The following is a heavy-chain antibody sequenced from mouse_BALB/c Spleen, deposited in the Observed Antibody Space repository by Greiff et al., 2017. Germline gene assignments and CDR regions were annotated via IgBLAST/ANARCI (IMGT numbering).Heavy chain of an antibody. CDR3: ARHEGSYWYFDV. CDR2: ISSGGSYT. D-gene: IGHD1-1*01. V-gene: IGHV5-6*01. Sequence: EVNLVESGGDLVKPGGSLKLSCAASGFTFSSYGMSWVRQTPDKRLEWVATISSGGSYTYYPDSVKGRFTISRDNAKNTLYLQMSSLKSEDTAMYYCARHEGSYWYFDVWGAGTTVTVSS. J-gene: IGHJ1*01. CDR1: GFTFSSYG.